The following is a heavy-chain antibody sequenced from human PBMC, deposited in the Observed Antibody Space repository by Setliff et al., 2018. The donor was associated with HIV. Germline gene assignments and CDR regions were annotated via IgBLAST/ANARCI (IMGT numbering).Heavy chain of an antibody. V-gene: IGHV4-38-2*01. Sequence: SETLSLTCAVSTYSISSGYYWGWIRQPPGKGLEWIGSIYHSGSTYYNPSLKSRVTISVDTSKNQFSLKLGSVTPADTATYFCAAKPMIRGKPFDSWGQGTLVTVSS. CDR2: IYHSGST. J-gene: IGHJ5*01. CDR3: AAKPMIRGKPFDS. CDR1: TYSISSGYY. D-gene: IGHD3-10*01.